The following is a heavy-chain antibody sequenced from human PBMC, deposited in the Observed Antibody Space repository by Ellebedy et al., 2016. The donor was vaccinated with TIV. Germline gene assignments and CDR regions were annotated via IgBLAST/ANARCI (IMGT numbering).Heavy chain of an antibody. D-gene: IGHD2-21*01. V-gene: IGHV3-23*01. CDR2: ISGSGRDT. CDR1: GFSFRNHA. Sequence: GESLKISCTASGFSFRNHAMSWVRQAPGKGLELVSGISGSGRDTYYADSVKGRFTISRDNSKSTVDLLLDSLRAADTAVYYCAKGDYVSAWHLDHWGQGTVVTVSS. CDR3: AKGDYVSAWHLDH. J-gene: IGHJ4*02.